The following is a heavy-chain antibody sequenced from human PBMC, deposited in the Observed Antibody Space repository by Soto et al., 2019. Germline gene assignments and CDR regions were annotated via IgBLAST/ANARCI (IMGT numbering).Heavy chain of an antibody. V-gene: IGHV3-48*01. D-gene: IGHD5-12*01. CDR1: GLIFSSYS. J-gene: IGHJ6*03. Sequence: EVHLVESGGGLVQPGGSLRLSCAASGLIFSSYSMNWVRQAPGKGLEWVSYIDSSSSDIYYADSVRGRFTISRDNAKKSLFLQMNSLRAEDTAVYYCARDRPVDVVPTIPTYYYYMDVWAKGPRSPSP. CDR3: ARDRPVDVVPTIPTYYYYMDV. CDR2: IDSSSSDI.